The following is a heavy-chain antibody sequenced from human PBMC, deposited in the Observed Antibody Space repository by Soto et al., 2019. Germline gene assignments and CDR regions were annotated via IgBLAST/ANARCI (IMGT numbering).Heavy chain of an antibody. CDR2: IKWDASEK. Sequence: MGGVRQAPGKGLEWLATIKWDASEKKYVDSVKGRFTIFRDDSKAIAYLQMNSLKTEDTAVYYCGRSFMSVPDYLVHGTPVPVSS. J-gene: IGHJ4*01. V-gene: IGHV3-7*03. D-gene: IGHD3-16*01. CDR3: GRSFMSVPDY.